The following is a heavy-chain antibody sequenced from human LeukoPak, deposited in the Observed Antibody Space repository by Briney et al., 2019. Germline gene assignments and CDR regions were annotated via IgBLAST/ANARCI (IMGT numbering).Heavy chain of an antibody. D-gene: IGHD1-26*01. V-gene: IGHV3-23*01. Sequence: PGASLRLSCAASGFTFSSYAMSWVRQAPGKGLEWVSAISGSGGSTYYADSVKGRFTISRDNSKNTLYLQMNGLRAEDTAVYYCAKALWGAKGCSDYWGQGTLVTVSS. J-gene: IGHJ4*02. CDR1: GFTFSSYA. CDR3: AKALWGAKGCSDY. CDR2: ISGSGGST.